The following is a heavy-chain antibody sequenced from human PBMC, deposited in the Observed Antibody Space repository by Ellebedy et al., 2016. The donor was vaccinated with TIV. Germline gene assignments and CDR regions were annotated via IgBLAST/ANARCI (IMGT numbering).Heavy chain of an antibody. CDR2: IIVDSGNP. V-gene: IGHV1-58*01. CDR1: GFTFTNSA. J-gene: IGHJ3*02. D-gene: IGHD3-22*01. CDR3: AAARGRDSSGFRAFDI. Sequence: AASVKVSCKASGFTFTNSAVQWVRQARGQRLEWIGWIIVDSGNPNYAQKFQDRVTITRDTSTSTAYMELRSLTSEDTAVNYCAAARGRDSSGFRAFDIWGQGTMVIVSS.